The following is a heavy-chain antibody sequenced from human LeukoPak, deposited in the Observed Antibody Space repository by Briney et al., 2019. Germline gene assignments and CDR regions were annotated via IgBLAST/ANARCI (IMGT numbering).Heavy chain of an antibody. CDR1: GYTFTGYY. CDR3: ARERGLLWFGTRGWFDP. CDR2: INPNSGGT. V-gene: IGHV1-2*02. Sequence: ASVKVSCKASGYTFTGYYMHWVRQAPGQGLEWMGWINPNSGGTNYAQKFQGRVTMTRDTSISTAYMELSRLRSDDTAVYYCARERGLLWFGTRGWFDPWGQGTLVTVSS. J-gene: IGHJ5*02. D-gene: IGHD3-10*01.